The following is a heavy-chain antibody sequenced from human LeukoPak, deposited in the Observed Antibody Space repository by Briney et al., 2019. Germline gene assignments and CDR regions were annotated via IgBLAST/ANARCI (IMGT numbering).Heavy chain of an antibody. CDR2: IIPMFGTT. Sequence: SVKVSCKASGGTFNNYGISWVRQVPGQGLEWMGGIIPMFGTTSYAQKFQGRVTITPVEFPSTAYMELSSLRSEDTAVYYCARALGYCSSTSCYFHFDYWGQGTLVTVSS. V-gene: IGHV1-69*13. D-gene: IGHD2-2*01. CDR1: GGTFNNYG. CDR3: ARALGYCSSTSCYFHFDY. J-gene: IGHJ4*02.